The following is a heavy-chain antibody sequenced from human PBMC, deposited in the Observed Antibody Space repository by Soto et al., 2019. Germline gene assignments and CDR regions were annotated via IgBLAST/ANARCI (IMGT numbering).Heavy chain of an antibody. CDR2: ISWNSGSI. Sequence: EVQLVESGGGLVQPGRSLRLSCAASGFTFADYAMHWVRQAPGKGLEWVSGISWNSGSIGYADSVKGRFTISRDNAKNSLYLQMNSLRAEDTALYYCAKDVSHYVLGHNFDYWGQGTLVTVSS. J-gene: IGHJ4*02. CDR1: GFTFADYA. CDR3: AKDVSHYVLGHNFDY. V-gene: IGHV3-9*01. D-gene: IGHD3-16*01.